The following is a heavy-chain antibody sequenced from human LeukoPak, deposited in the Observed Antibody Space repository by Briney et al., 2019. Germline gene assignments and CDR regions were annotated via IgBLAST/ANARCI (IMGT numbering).Heavy chain of an antibody. J-gene: IGHJ4*02. CDR1: GYTFTSYA. D-gene: IGHD4-17*01. V-gene: IGHV1-3*01. CDR3: ARDSIDYGDPFDY. Sequence: ASVKVSCKASGYTFTSYAMHWLRQAPGQRLEWMGWINAGNGNTKYSQKFQGRVTITRDTSASTAYMELSSLGSEDTAVYYCARDSIDYGDPFDYWGQGTLVTVSS. CDR2: INAGNGNT.